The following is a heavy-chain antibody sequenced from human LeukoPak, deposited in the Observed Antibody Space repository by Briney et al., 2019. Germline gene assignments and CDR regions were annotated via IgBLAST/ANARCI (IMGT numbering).Heavy chain of an antibody. D-gene: IGHD3-22*01. CDR1: GFTFSSYW. V-gene: IGHV3-30*02. Sequence: GGSLRLSCAASGFTFSSYWMSWVRQAPGKGLEWVAFIRYDGSNKYYADSVKGRFTISRDNSKNTLYLQMNSLRAEDTAVYYCAKGKVPWKDDYDSSSYFDYWGQGTLVTVSS. J-gene: IGHJ4*02. CDR2: IRYDGSNK. CDR3: AKGKVPWKDDYDSSSYFDY.